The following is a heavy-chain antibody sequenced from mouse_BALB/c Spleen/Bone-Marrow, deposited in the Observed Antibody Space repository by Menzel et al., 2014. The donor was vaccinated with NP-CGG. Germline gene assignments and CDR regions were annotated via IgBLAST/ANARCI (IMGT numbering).Heavy chain of an antibody. D-gene: IGHD2-1*01. CDR1: GYEFSSYW. Sequence: VQLQQSGAELVRPGSSVKISCKASGYEFSSYWMNWVKQRPGQGLEWIGQIYPGDGDTNYNGKFKGKATLTADKSSSTACMQVSSLTSEDSAVYFCARVYYGNLDYWGQGTSVTVSS. CDR2: IYPGDGDT. J-gene: IGHJ4*01. V-gene: IGHV1-80*01. CDR3: ARVYYGNLDY.